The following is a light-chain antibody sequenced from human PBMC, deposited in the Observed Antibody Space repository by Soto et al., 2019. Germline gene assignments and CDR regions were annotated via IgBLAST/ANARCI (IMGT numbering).Light chain of an antibody. CDR1: ENVMTY. Sequence: DIQMTQSPSSLSASVGDRVTMTCRASENVMTYLNWYQQKSGKAPKLLIYGTSSLQSGVHSRFSGNASETNSRLTIRSVKPEDYAIYHCQQSYTTPLTSGPGTKVDFK. V-gene: IGKV1-39*01. J-gene: IGKJ3*01. CDR3: QQSYTTPLT. CDR2: GTS.